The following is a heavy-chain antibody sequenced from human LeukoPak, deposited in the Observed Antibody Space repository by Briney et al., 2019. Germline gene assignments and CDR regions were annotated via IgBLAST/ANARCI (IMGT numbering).Heavy chain of an antibody. CDR2: ITSGSYI. CDR3: ARVIPGGSGSEY. Sequence: GGSLRLSCAASGFTFAGYWISWVRQAPGKGLEWVSSITSGSYIYYADSVKGRFTVSRDNAKNSLSLQMNSLRAEDTAVYYCARVIPGGSGSEYWGQGTLVTVSS. V-gene: IGHV3-21*01. D-gene: IGHD3-10*01. J-gene: IGHJ4*02. CDR1: GFTFAGYW.